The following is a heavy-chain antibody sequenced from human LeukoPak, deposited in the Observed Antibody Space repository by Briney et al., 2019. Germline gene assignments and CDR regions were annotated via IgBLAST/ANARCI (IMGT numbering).Heavy chain of an antibody. Sequence: SETLSLTCTVSGYSISSGYYWGWIRQPPGKGLEWIGSIYHSGSTYYNPSLKSRVTISVDTSKNQFSLKLSSVTAADTAVYYCARAEYSSSSGFDYWGQGTLVTVSS. CDR3: ARAEYSSSSGFDY. D-gene: IGHD6-6*01. CDR2: IYHSGST. V-gene: IGHV4-38-2*02. J-gene: IGHJ4*02. CDR1: GYSISSGYY.